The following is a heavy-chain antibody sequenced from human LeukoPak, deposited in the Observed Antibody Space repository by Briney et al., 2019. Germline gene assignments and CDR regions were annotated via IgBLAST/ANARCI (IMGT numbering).Heavy chain of an antibody. CDR1: GGTFSSYA. CDR3: ASLYSSGWQGY. CDR2: IIPIFGTA. J-gene: IGHJ4*02. D-gene: IGHD6-19*01. V-gene: IGHV1-69*06. Sequence: ASVKVSCKASGGTFSSYAISWVRQAPGQGLEWMGGIIPIFGTANYAQKFQGRVTITADKSTSTAYMELSSLRSEDTAVYYCASLYSSGWQGYWGQGTLVTVSS.